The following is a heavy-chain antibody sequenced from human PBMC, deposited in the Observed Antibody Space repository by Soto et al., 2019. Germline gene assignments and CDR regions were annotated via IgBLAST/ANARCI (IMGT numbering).Heavy chain of an antibody. CDR3: ARHPQYIVATGGWFDP. CDR1: GGSISSSSYY. Sequence: LSLTCTVSGGSISSSSYYWGWIRQPPGKGLEWIGSIYYSGSTYYNPSLKSRVTISVDTSKNQFSLKLSSVTAADTAVYYCARHPQYIVATGGWFDPWGQGTLVTVSS. D-gene: IGHD5-12*01. J-gene: IGHJ5*02. CDR2: IYYSGST. V-gene: IGHV4-39*01.